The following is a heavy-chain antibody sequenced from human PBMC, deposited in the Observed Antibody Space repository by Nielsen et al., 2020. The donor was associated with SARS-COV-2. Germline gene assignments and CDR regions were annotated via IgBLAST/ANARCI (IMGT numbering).Heavy chain of an antibody. V-gene: IGHV3-21*04. Sequence: LSLTCAASGFTFSSYSMNWVRQAPGKGLEWVSSISSSSSYIYYADSVKGRFTISRDNAKNSLYLQMNSLRAEDTAVYYCAKQYGSGSYWANWFDPWGQGTLVTVSS. CDR1: GFTFSSYS. CDR3: AKQYGSGSYWANWFDP. D-gene: IGHD3-10*01. J-gene: IGHJ5*02. CDR2: ISSSSSYI.